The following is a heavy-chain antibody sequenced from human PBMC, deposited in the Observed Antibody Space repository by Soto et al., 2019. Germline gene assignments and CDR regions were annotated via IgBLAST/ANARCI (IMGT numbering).Heavy chain of an antibody. J-gene: IGHJ6*02. CDR2: INPNSGGT. D-gene: IGHD2-2*02. CDR1: GYTFSGYY. CDR3: ARSLTEGYCTITGCYTRPLYGMDV. V-gene: IGHV1-2*02. Sequence: QEQLVQSGAEVKKPGASVKVSCKDYGYTFSGYYIHWLRQAPGQGLEWMGWINPNSGGTNSAQKFQGMDTVTRDTPTSTAYMELSRLPSDNPAAYYCARSLTEGYCTITGCYTRPLYGMDVLGQGSTVTVSS.